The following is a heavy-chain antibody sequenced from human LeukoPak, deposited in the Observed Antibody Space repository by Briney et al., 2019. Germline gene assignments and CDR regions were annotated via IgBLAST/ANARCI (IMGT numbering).Heavy chain of an antibody. Sequence: ASVKVSCKASGGTFSSYAISWVRRAPGQGLEWMGGIILIFGTANYAQKFQGRVTITADKSTSTAYMELSSLRSEDTAVYYCARDHYYDSSGYYYSNWFDPWGQGTLVTVSS. V-gene: IGHV1-69*06. D-gene: IGHD3-22*01. J-gene: IGHJ5*02. CDR2: IILIFGTA. CDR1: GGTFSSYA. CDR3: ARDHYYDSSGYYYSNWFDP.